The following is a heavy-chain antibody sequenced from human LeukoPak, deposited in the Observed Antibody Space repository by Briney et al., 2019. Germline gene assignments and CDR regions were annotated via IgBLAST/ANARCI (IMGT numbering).Heavy chain of an antibody. D-gene: IGHD2-2*01. CDR1: GFTFSSYW. J-gene: IGHJ6*03. V-gene: IGHV3-74*01. CDR3: ARGRYCSSTSCSYMDV. Sequence: GGSLRLSCAASGFTFSSYWMHWVRQAPGKGLVWVSRINTDGSSTSYADSVKGRFTISRDNAKNTLYLQMNSLRAEDTAVYYCARGRYCSSTSCSYMDVWGKGTTVTVSS. CDR2: INTDGSST.